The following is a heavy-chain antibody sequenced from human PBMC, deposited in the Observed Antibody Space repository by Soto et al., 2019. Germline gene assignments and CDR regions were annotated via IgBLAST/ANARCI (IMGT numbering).Heavy chain of an antibody. CDR3: ARFGGVIVWANRGLDY. CDR2: ISGSGGST. Sequence: GGSLRLSCAASGFTFSSYAMSWVRQAPGKGLEWVSAISGSGGSTYYADSVKGRFTISRDNSKNTLYLQMNSLRAEDTAVYYCARFGGVIVWANRGLDYWGQGTLVTVSS. D-gene: IGHD3-16*02. J-gene: IGHJ4*02. CDR1: GFTFSSYA. V-gene: IGHV3-23*01.